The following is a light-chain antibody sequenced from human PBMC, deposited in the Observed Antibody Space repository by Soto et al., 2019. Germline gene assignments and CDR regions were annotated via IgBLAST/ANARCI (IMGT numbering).Light chain of an antibody. CDR1: QDISNY. J-gene: IGKJ1*01. V-gene: IGKV1-5*01. CDR3: QQYNSYWT. CDR2: DAS. Sequence: DIEVTQSPSTLSASVGDGVTITCQASQDISNYLNWYQQKPGKAPKLLIYDASSLESGVPSRFSGSGSGTEFTLTISSLQPDDFATYYCQQYNSYWTFGQGTKVDIK.